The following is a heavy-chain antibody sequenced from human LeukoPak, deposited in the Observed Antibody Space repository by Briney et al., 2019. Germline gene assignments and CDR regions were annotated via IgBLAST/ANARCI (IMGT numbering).Heavy chain of an antibody. Sequence: PSETLSLTCTVSDGSISSGYYYWSWIRQPPGQGLEWIGYIYYSGSNYYHPSLKSRVTISVDTSKNQCSLKLSSVPAADTAVYYCARYSVVVVPAAITSNYYYYYFYRDVWGKGTTVTVSS. J-gene: IGHJ6*03. V-gene: IGHV4-30-4*08. CDR2: IYYSGSN. CDR1: DGSISSGYYY. D-gene: IGHD2-2*02. CDR3: ARYSVVVVPAAITSNYYYYYFYRDV.